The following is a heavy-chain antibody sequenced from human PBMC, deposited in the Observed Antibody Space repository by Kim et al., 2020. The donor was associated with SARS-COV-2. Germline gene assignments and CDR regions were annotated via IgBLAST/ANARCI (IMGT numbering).Heavy chain of an antibody. D-gene: IGHD3-3*01. J-gene: IGHJ2*01. Sequence: GGSLRLSCAASGFTFSSYSMNWVRQAPGKGLEWVSSISSSSSYIYYADSVKGRFTISRDNAKNSLYLQMNSLRAEDTAVYYCARGGARELEWYHLYWYFDLWGRGTLVTVSS. V-gene: IGHV3-21*01. CDR3: ARGGARELEWYHLYWYFDL. CDR1: GFTFSSYS. CDR2: ISSSSSYI.